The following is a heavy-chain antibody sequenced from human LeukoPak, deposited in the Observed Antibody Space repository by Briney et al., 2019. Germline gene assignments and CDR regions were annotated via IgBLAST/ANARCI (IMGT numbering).Heavy chain of an antibody. Sequence: AGGSLRLSCAASGFIVSQNYMSWVRQAPGKGLEWVSVIFRGDDTNYVDSVKGRFTIFRDNSKNTLYLQMNSLRAEDTAVYYCAKYLFGSYWGQGTLVTVSS. V-gene: IGHV3-66*01. CDR3: AKYLFGSY. CDR1: GFIVSQNY. D-gene: IGHD3-10*02. CDR2: IFRGDDT. J-gene: IGHJ4*02.